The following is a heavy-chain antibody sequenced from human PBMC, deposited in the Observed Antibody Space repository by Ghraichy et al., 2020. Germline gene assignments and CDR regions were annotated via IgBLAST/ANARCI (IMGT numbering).Heavy chain of an antibody. Sequence: GGSLRLSCAASGFTFSSYAMSWVRQAPGKGLEWVSAISGSGGSTYYADSVKGRFTISRDNSKNTLYLQMNSLRAEDTAVYYCASLQNNYYYYYYMDVWGKGTTVTVSS. CDR1: GFTFSSYA. J-gene: IGHJ6*03. D-gene: IGHD4-11*01. CDR3: ASLQNNYYYYYYMDV. CDR2: ISGSGGST. V-gene: IGHV3-23*01.